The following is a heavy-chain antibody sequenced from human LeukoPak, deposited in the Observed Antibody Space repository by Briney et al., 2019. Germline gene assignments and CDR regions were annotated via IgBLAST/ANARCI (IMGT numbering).Heavy chain of an antibody. J-gene: IGHJ4*02. CDR3: ARDRACSNGVCSYFDY. V-gene: IGHV4-39*01. CDR1: GGSISSTTYY. Sequence: SETLSLTCTVSGGSISSTTYYWGWIRQPPGKGLEWIGSIYYSGSTWYNPSLKSRVTVSADTSKNQFSLKLTSVTAADTAVYYCARDRACSNGVCSYFDYWGQGTVVTVSS. D-gene: IGHD2-8*01. CDR2: IYYSGST.